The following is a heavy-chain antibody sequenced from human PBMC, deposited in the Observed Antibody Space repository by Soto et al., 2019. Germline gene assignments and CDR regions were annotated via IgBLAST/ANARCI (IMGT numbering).Heavy chain of an antibody. Sequence: SETLSLTCTVSGGSISSGVYYWSWIRQHPGKGLEWIGYIYYSGSTYYNPSLKSRVTISVDTSKNQFSLKLSSVTAADTAVYYCARSGKRDGGGDYFAYWGQGTLVTV. CDR3: ARSGKRDGGGDYFAY. V-gene: IGHV4-31*03. CDR2: IYYSGST. D-gene: IGHD3-16*01. CDR1: GGSISSGVYY. J-gene: IGHJ4*02.